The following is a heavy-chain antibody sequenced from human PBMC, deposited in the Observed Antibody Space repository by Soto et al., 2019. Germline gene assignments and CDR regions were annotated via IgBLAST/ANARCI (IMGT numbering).Heavy chain of an antibody. Sequence: QVQLQESGPALVKPSGTLSLACTVSGASTTSENWWSWVRQTPGKGLEWIGETYHSGATHYSPSLKSRVNISLDKYKNQFFLNLDSVTAADSAVYYCARDAGASRYYGMDVWGQGTKVTVS. D-gene: IGHD2-8*02. V-gene: IGHV4-4*02. CDR3: ARDAGASRYYGMDV. CDR1: GASTTSENW. CDR2: TYHSGAT. J-gene: IGHJ6*02.